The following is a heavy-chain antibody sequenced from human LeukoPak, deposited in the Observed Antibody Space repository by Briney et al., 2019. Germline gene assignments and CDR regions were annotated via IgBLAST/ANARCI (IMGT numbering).Heavy chain of an antibody. CDR3: ARGRYDFWSGYYGLD. J-gene: IGHJ4*02. CDR2: INHSGST. V-gene: IGHV4-34*01. CDR1: GGSFSGAF. Sequence: PSETLSLTYALYGGSFSGAFWSSIRQPPANGLEWVGEINHSGSTNYNPSLKSRVTISVDTSKNQFSLKLSSVTAADTAVYYCARGRYDFWSGYYGLDWGQGTLVTVSS. D-gene: IGHD3-3*01.